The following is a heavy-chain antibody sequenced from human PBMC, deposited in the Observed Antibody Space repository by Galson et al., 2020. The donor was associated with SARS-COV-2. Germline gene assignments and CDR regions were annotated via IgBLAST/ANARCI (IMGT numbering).Heavy chain of an antibody. J-gene: IGHJ3*02. CDR3: ARAKGDYYDSSGYYTLDYAFNI. Sequence: SVKVSCKASGGPFINYTISWVRQAPGQGLEWMGRVIPMLALANYTQKFQGRVTITADKSTTTVYMELSSLRSDDTAVYYCARAKGDYYDSSGYYTLDYAFNIWGQGTTVSVSS. CDR2: VIPMLALA. D-gene: IGHD3-22*01. V-gene: IGHV1-69*02. CDR1: GGPFINYT.